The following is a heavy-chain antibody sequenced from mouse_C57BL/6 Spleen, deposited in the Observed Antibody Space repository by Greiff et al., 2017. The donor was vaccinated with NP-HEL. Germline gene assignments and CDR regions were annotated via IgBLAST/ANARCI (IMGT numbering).Heavy chain of an antibody. CDR2: ISDGGSYT. J-gene: IGHJ2*01. V-gene: IGHV5-4*01. CDR3: ARSDYLDYFDY. CDR1: GFTFSSYA. D-gene: IGHD2-4*01. Sequence: EVQRVESGGGLVKPGGSLKLSCAASGFTFSSYAMSWVRQTPEKRLEWVATISDGGSYTYYPDNVKGRFTISRDNAKNNLYLQMSHLKSEDTARYYCARSDYLDYFDYGGQGTTLTVSS.